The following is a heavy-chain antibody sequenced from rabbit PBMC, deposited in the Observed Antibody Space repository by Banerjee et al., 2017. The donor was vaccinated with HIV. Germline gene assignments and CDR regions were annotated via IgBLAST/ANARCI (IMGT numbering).Heavy chain of an antibody. Sequence: QSLEESGGDLVKPGASLTLTCTASGFDLSSYSYICWVRQAPGKGLEWIACIYISGGSTYYASWAKGRFTISETSSTTVTLQMTSLTAADTATYFCARDTSTSFSTYGMDLWGQGTLVTVS. CDR3: ARDTSTSFSTYGMDL. J-gene: IGHJ6*01. CDR1: GFDLSSYSY. V-gene: IGHV1S40*01. CDR2: IYISGGST. D-gene: IGHD1-1*01.